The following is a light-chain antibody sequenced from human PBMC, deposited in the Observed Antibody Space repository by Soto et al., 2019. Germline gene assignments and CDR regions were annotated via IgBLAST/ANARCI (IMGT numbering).Light chain of an antibody. CDR1: QSVKTF. CDR2: DAS. Sequence: EIVLTQSPATLSLSPGERATLSCRASQSVKTFLVWYQQRPGQAPRLLIHDASHRAAGIPARFSGSGFGTQFTLTISSLQSEDFGFYYCQQYHQWPVAFGGGTKVDIK. CDR3: QQYHQWPVA. V-gene: IGKV3D-15*01. J-gene: IGKJ4*01.